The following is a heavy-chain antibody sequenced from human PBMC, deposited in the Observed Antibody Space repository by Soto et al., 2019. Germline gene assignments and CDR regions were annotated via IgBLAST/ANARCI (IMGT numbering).Heavy chain of an antibody. CDR2: VHYSGST. D-gene: IGHD3-22*01. V-gene: IGHV4-39*01. Sequence: ETLSLTCTVSGGSISSSSYYWGWIRQPPGKGLEWIATVHYSGSTYYTPSLKSRVTISADTSKNQFSLRLNSVTAADTAVYYCARQHYYDSSGYYTWNWGQGTLVTVSS. CDR1: GGSISSSSYY. J-gene: IGHJ4*02. CDR3: ARQHYYDSSGYYTWN.